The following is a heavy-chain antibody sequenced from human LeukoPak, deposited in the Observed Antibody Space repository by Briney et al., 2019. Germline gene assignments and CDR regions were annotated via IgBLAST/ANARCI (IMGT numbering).Heavy chain of an antibody. Sequence: PGGSLRLSCAASEFTFRSHVMSWVRQAPGKGLEWISAIVESGSTTHYADSVKGRFTISRDNSKNTLYLQMNSLRAEDTAVYYCAREKQLGPLDYWGQGTLLTVSS. D-gene: IGHD6-13*01. CDR2: IVESGSTT. J-gene: IGHJ4*02. V-gene: IGHV3-23*01. CDR1: EFTFRSHV. CDR3: AREKQLGPLDY.